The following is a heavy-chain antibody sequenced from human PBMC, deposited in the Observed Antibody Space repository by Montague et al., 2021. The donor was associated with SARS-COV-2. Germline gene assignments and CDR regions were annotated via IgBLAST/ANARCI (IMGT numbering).Heavy chain of an antibody. CDR1: GFSLSTSGVG. CDR2: ISWDDDK. D-gene: IGHD3-16*01. J-gene: IGHJ2*01. Sequence: PALVKPTQTLTLTCTLSGFSLSTSGVGVGWIRQPPGKALEWLAPISWDDDKRSTPSLKTRLIITKDTSTNQVVLTMTNVDPVDTATYYCARSSSPLGYWYFDRWGPGALATGSS. V-gene: IGHV2-5*02. CDR3: ARSSSPLGYWYFDR.